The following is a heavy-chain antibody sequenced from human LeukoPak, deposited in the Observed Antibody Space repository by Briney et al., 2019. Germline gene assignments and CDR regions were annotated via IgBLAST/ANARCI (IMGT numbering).Heavy chain of an antibody. CDR3: VRVKVGSWDWFDP. V-gene: IGHV3-74*01. J-gene: IGHJ5*02. D-gene: IGHD1-26*01. CDR1: GFTFSSYW. Sequence: PGGSLRLSCAVSGFTFSSYWMHWVRQAPGKGLVWVSRINSDESTTTYADSVKGRFTISRDNAKNTLYLLMNSLRAEDTAVYYCVRVKVGSWDWFDPWGQGTLVTVSS. CDR2: INSDESTT.